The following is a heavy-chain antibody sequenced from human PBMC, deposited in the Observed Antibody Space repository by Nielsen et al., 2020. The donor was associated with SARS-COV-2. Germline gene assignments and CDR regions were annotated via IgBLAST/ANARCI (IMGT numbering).Heavy chain of an antibody. CDR1: GYTFTSYA. CDR3: ARGFIAAAGGFDY. J-gene: IGHJ4*02. V-gene: IGHV1-3*01. CDR2: INAGNGNT. D-gene: IGHD6-13*01. Sequence: ASVKVSCKASGYTFTSYAMHWVRQAPGQRLEWMGWINAGNGNTKYSQKFQGRVTITRDTSASTAYMELSSLRSEDTAAYYCARGFIAAAGGFDYWGQGTLVTVSS.